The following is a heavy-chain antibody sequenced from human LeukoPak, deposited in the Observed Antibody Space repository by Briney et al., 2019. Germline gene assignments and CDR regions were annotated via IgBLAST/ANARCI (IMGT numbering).Heavy chain of an antibody. CDR1: GFSLSNYW. CDR2: INTDGDNI. V-gene: IGHV3-74*01. CDR3: ARDAWLPRNYYFDY. D-gene: IGHD5-12*01. J-gene: IGHJ4*02. Sequence: GGSLRLSCVASGFSLSNYWMHWVRQPPGKGLMWVSRINTDGDNIQYADSVKGRFTISRDNAKNSLYLQMNSLRAEDTAVYYCARDAWLPRNYYFDYWGQGTLVTVSS.